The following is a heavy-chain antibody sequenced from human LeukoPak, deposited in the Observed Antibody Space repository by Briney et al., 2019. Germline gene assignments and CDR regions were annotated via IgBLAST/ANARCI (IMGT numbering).Heavy chain of an antibody. CDR2: IYYSGTT. Sequence: PSETLSLTCTVSGGSISSYYWSWIRQPPGKGLEWIGSIYYSGTTNYNPSLKTRVTISVDTSKNQFSLKLSSVTAADTAMYFCARDMESGSTRGRAFNIWGQETMVTVSS. CDR3: ARDMESGSTRGRAFNI. J-gene: IGHJ3*02. V-gene: IGHV4-59*01. CDR1: GGSISSYY. D-gene: IGHD1-26*01.